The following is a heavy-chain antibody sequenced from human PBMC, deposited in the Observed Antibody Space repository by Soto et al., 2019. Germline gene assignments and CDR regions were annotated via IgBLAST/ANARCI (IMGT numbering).Heavy chain of an antibody. CDR2: IYYSGST. V-gene: IGHV4-39*01. CDR1: GGSISSSSYY. J-gene: IGHJ6*02. D-gene: IGHD2-21*02. CDR3: ASSTDPSYYYYYGMDV. Sequence: SETLSLTCTVSGGSISSSSYYWGWIRQPPGKGLEWIGSIYYSGSTYYNPSLKSRVTISVDTSKNQFSLKLSSVTAADTAVYYCASSTDPSYYYYYGMDVWGQGTTVTVSS.